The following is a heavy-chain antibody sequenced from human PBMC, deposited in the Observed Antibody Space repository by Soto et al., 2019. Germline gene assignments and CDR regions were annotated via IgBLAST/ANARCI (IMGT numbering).Heavy chain of an antibody. V-gene: IGHV4-39*01. CDR3: VGSGYSPFDY. D-gene: IGHD3-22*01. CDR2: LYYSGST. Sequence: SETLSLTCTVSGGSISSYYWGWIRQPPGKGLEWIGSLYYSGSTYYNPSLKSRVTISVDTSKNQFSLKLSSVTAADTAVYYCVGSGYSPFDYWGQGTLVTVSS. CDR1: GGSISSYY. J-gene: IGHJ4*02.